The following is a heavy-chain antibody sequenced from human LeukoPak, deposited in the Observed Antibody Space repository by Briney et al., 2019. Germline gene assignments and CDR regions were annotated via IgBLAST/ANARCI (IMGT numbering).Heavy chain of an antibody. CDR3: AKHYQTTFDY. Sequence: GSSVKVSCKASGGTFSSYDINWMRQATGQEPEWMGWINPNSGNTGYAQKFQGRVTITRDTSISTAYMELSSLRSEDTAVYYCAKHYQTTFDYWGQGTLVTVSS. CDR1: GGTFSSYD. D-gene: IGHD1-14*01. J-gene: IGHJ4*02. V-gene: IGHV1-8*03. CDR2: INPNSGNT.